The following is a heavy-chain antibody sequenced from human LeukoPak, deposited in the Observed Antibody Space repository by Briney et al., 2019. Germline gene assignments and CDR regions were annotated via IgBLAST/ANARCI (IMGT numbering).Heavy chain of an antibody. D-gene: IGHD1-26*01. J-gene: IGHJ4*02. CDR3: GRDQGAY. Sequence: GASVKVSCKASGYTFTGYYIHWVRQAPGQDLEWMGRINSNSGGTDYAQKFQGRFTMTRDTSISTAYMELSRLTSDDTAVYYCGRDQGAYWGQGTLVTVSS. V-gene: IGHV1-2*02. CDR1: GYTFTGYY. CDR2: INSNSGGT.